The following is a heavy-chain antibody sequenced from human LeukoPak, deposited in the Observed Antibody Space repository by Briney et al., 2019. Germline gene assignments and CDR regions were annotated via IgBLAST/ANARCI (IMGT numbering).Heavy chain of an antibody. CDR3: AREGLDMVAAAAFHWFDP. D-gene: IGHD6-13*01. J-gene: IGHJ5*02. CDR1: GGSISNKY. Sequence: PSETLSLTCTVSGGSISNKYWGWIRQPAGKGLEWIGRIYTSGSTNYNPSLKSRVTISVDTSKNQFSLKLSSVTAADTAVYYCAREGLDMVAAAAFHWFDPWGQGTLVTVSS. V-gene: IGHV4-4*07. CDR2: IYTSGST.